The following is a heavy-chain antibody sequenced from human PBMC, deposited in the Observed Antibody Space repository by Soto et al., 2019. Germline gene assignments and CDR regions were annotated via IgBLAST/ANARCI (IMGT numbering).Heavy chain of an antibody. D-gene: IGHD3-10*01. CDR1: GGSISSGGYY. V-gene: IGHV4-31*03. J-gene: IGHJ1*01. Sequence: QVQLQESGPGLVKASQTLSLTCNVSGGSISSGGYYWTWIRQQPGKGLEWIGNIHHSGSTFYNPSLKSRVSISVDTSKNQFSLKLSSVTAADTAVYFCVRGVLSWGQGTLVTASS. CDR2: IHHSGST. CDR3: VRGVLS.